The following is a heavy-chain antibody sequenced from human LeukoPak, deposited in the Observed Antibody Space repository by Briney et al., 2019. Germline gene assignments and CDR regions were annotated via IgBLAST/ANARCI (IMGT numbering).Heavy chain of an antibody. J-gene: IGHJ4*02. CDR3: ARDLGTYYDILTGYHSSPFDY. D-gene: IGHD3-9*01. V-gene: IGHV4-59*01. Sequence: PSETLSLTCTVSGGSISSYYWSWIRQPPGKGLEWIGYIYYSGSTNYNPSLKSRGTISVDTSKNQFSLRLSSVTAADTAVYYCARDLGTYYDILTGYHSSPFDYWGQGTLVTVSS. CDR1: GGSISSYY. CDR2: IYYSGST.